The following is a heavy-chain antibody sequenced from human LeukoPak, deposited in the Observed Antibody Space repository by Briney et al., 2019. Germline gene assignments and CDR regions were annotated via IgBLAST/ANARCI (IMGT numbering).Heavy chain of an antibody. V-gene: IGHV3-7*03. CDR1: GFTFSTYW. J-gene: IGHJ4*02. D-gene: IGHD2-21*02. CDR2: INQDENHR. Sequence: GGSLRLSCTASGFTFSTYWMTWVRQAPGKGREWVARINQDENHRHYVPSARGRFTISRDNAKNSLLLQMNSLTAEDTAIYYCARSGPQAPDCYHYWGQGTQVTVSS. CDR3: ARSGPQAPDCYHY.